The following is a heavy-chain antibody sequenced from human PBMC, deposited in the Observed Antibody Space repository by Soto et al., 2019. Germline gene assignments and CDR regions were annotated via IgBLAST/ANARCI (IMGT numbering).Heavy chain of an antibody. CDR2: ISAKSGNT. V-gene: IGHV1-18*01. J-gene: IGHJ4*02. CDR1: GYTFTSYG. CDR3: TRAGASDWNYVSTSS. Sequence: ASVKVSCTASGYTFTSYGFNWVRQAPGQGLEWMGWISAKSGNTNYAQKLQGRVTMTTDPSTNTVYMELRSLTSDDTAIYYCTRAGASDWNYVSTSSWGQGTLVTVSS. D-gene: IGHD3-16*01.